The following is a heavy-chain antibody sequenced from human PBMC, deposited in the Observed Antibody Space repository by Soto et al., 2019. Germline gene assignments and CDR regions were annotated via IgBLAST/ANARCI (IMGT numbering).Heavy chain of an antibody. CDR2: ISGSGGST. CDR3: AKSALRCSSTRCYLGPFDY. D-gene: IGHD2-2*01. J-gene: IGHJ4*02. Sequence: EVQLLESGGGLVQPGGSLRLSCAASGFTFSSYAMSWVRQAPGKGLEWVSAISGSGGSTYYADSVKGRFTISRDNSKNTLYLQMNSLRAEDTAVYYCAKSALRCSSTRCYLGPFDYWGQGTLVTVSS. V-gene: IGHV3-23*01. CDR1: GFTFSSYA.